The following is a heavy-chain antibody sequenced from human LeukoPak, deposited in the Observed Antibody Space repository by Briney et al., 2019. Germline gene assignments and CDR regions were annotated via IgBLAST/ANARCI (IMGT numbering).Heavy chain of an antibody. CDR1: GGSISSYY. CDR3: ARMRYGSGSYTYFDY. Sequence: SETLSLTCTVSGGSISSYYWSWIRQPAGKGLEWIGRIYTSGSTNYNPSLKSRVTMSVDTSKNQFSLKLSSVTAADTAVYYCARMRYGSGSYTYFDYWGQGTLVTVSS. J-gene: IGHJ4*02. D-gene: IGHD3-10*01. V-gene: IGHV4-4*07. CDR2: IYTSGST.